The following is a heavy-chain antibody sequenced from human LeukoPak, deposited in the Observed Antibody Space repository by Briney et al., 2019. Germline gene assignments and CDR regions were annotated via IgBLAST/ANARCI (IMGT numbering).Heavy chain of an antibody. V-gene: IGHV4-39*07. CDR1: GGSISSSSCY. CDR3: ARLGYCSGGTCYNWFDP. D-gene: IGHD2-15*01. Sequence: SETLSLTCTVSGGSISSSSCYWGWIRQPPGKGLEWIGSIYYSGSTYYNPSLKSRVTISVDTSKNQFSLKLSSVTAADTAVYYCARLGYCSGGTCYNWFDPWGQGTLVTVSS. CDR2: IYYSGST. J-gene: IGHJ5*02.